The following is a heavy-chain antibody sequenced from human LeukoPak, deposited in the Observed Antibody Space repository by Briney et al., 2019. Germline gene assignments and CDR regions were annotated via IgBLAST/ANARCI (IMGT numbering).Heavy chain of an antibody. J-gene: IGHJ5*02. D-gene: IGHD1-26*01. CDR1: GYTFTSYD. V-gene: IGHV1-8*03. Sequence: VASVKVSCKASGYTFTSYDINWVRQATGQGLEWMGWMNPNSGNTGYAQKFQGRVTITRNTSISTAYMELSSLRSEDTAVYYCARYGAPYSGSYYWFDPWGQGTLVTVSS. CDR2: MNPNSGNT. CDR3: ARYGAPYSGSYYWFDP.